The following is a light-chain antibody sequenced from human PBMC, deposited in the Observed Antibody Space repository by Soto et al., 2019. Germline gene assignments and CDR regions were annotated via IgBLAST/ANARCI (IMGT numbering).Light chain of an antibody. CDR3: QQSYDTPRT. CDR1: QSIRTY. J-gene: IGKJ1*01. Sequence: DIQMTQSPSSLSASVGDRVTVTCRASQSIRTYLNWYQQKLGKAPKLLIYGASSLQSGVPSRFSGSGSGTDFTLTISSLQPEDFATYYCQQSYDTPRTFGQGTKVEIK. V-gene: IGKV1-39*01. CDR2: GAS.